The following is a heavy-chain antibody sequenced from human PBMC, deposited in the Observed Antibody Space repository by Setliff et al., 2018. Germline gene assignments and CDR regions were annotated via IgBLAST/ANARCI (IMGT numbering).Heavy chain of an antibody. CDR1: DGSLSTYY. D-gene: IGHD3-22*01. CDR3: ARAHTWSLPNDNSGYPGWFDP. CDR2: IHHGGKA. V-gene: IGHV4-59*04. J-gene: IGHJ5*02. Sequence: SETLSLTCTVSDGSLSTYYWSWIRQPPGKGLEWIVNIHHGGKAYYNPSLKSRVTMSVDTSKNHVSLKLSSVTAADTAVYYCARAHTWSLPNDNSGYPGWFDPWGQGTLVTVSS.